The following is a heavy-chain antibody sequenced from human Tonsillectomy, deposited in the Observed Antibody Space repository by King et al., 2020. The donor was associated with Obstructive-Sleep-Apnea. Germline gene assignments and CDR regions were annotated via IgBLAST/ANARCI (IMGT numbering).Heavy chain of an antibody. J-gene: IGHJ5*02. CDR2: INPSGGST. Sequence: QLVQSGAEVKKPGASGKVFCKASGYTFTNYYLYWVRQAPGQWLEWMGIINPSGGSTTYAQKFQGRVTMTRDTSTSTVYMEMSSLRSEDTAVYYCARYLGPWGQGTLVTVSS. CDR1: GYTFTNYY. CDR3: ARYLGP. V-gene: IGHV1-46*01.